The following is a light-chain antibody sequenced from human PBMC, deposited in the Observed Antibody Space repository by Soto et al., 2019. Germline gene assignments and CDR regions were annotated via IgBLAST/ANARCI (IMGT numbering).Light chain of an antibody. CDR2: DAS. CDR1: PSVSSY. CDR3: QQYARWPPLT. Sequence: EIVLTQSPATLSLSQGERATLYCRASPSVSSYLAWYQPKPGQAPRLLIYDASNRATGIPARFSGSESGTDFTPTISSLEPQDFAVYYCQQYARWPPLTFCGVTKVDIK. V-gene: IGKV3-11*01. J-gene: IGKJ4*01.